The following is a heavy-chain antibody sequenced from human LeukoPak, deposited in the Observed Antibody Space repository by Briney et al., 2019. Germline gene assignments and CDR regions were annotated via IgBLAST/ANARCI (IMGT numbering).Heavy chain of an antibody. CDR2: IKQDGSEK. CDR1: GFTFSSYW. V-gene: IGHV3-7*01. J-gene: IGHJ4*02. D-gene: IGHD1-26*01. Sequence: GGSLRLSCAASGFTFSSYWMSWVRHAPGKGLEWVANIKQDGSEKYYVDSVKGRFTISRDNAKNSLYLQMNSLRAEDTAVYYCATSGSYRGGEFDYWGQGTLVTVSS. CDR3: ATSGSYRGGEFDY.